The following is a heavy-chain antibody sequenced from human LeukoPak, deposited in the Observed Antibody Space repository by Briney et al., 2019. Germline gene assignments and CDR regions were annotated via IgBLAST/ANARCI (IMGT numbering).Heavy chain of an antibody. D-gene: IGHD5-12*01. CDR3: ARGGGYSGYDRGGDY. V-gene: IGHV4-34*01. Sequence: PSETLSLTCAVYGGSFSGCYWSWIRQPPGKGLEWIGEINHSGSTNYNPSLKSRVTISVDTSKNQFSLKLSSVTAADTAMYYCARGGGYSGYDRGGDYWGQGTLVTVSS. CDR2: INHSGST. CDR1: GGSFSGCY. J-gene: IGHJ4*02.